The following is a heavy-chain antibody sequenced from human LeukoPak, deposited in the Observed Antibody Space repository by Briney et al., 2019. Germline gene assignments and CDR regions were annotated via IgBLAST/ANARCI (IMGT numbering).Heavy chain of an antibody. J-gene: IGHJ4*02. CDR3: ARDNSYDSSGYYDY. D-gene: IGHD3-22*01. CDR2: IYYSGST. V-gene: IGHV4-39*07. Sequence: SETLSLTCTVSGGSISSSSHYWGWIRQPPGKGLEWIGSIYYSGSTYYNPSLKSRVTISVDTSKNQFSLKLSSVTAADTAVYYCARDNSYDSSGYYDYWGQGTLVTVSS. CDR1: GGSISSSSHY.